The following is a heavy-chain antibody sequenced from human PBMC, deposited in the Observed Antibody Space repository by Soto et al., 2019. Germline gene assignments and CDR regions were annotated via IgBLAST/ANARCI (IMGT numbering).Heavy chain of an antibody. Sequence: EVQLVESGGGLVKPGGSLRLSCAASGFSFSSFTMNWVRQAPGKGLEWVSAIDTSSTYMYYADSVTGRFTISRDNAKKSVYLQMNSLRAEDTAVYYCARETGSYNGNDGIMDVWGQGTMVTVSS. J-gene: IGHJ6*02. CDR2: IDTSSTYM. CDR3: ARETGSYNGNDGIMDV. V-gene: IGHV3-21*01. D-gene: IGHD1-20*01. CDR1: GFSFSSFT.